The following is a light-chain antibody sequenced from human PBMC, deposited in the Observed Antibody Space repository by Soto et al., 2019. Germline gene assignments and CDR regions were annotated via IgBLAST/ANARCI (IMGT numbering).Light chain of an antibody. CDR3: SSYTTSYTRV. V-gene: IGLV2-14*01. CDR1: SGDIGAYNY. CDR2: EVS. Sequence: QSALTQPASVSGSPGQSVTISCTGTSGDIGAYNYVSWYQQHPGKAPKLMIYEVSNRPSGVSDRFSGSKSGNTASLTISGLQGEDEADYYCSSYTTSYTRVFGTGTKLTVL. J-gene: IGLJ1*01.